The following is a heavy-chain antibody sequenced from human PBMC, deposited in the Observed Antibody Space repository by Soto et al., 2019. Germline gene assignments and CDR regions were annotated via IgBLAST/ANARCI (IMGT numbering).Heavy chain of an antibody. Sequence: ASVKVSCKASGYTFTSYYMHWVRQAPGQGLEWMGIINPSGGSTSYAQKFQGRVTMTRDTSTSTVYMELSSLRSEDTAVYYCARDVVGYCTNGVCFHFDDWGQGTLVTVSS. CDR1: GYTFTSYY. CDR2: INPSGGST. CDR3: ARDVVGYCTNGVCFHFDD. D-gene: IGHD2-8*01. J-gene: IGHJ4*02. V-gene: IGHV1-46*01.